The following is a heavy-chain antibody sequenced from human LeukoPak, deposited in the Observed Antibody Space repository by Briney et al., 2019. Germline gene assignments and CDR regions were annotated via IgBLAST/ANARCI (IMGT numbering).Heavy chain of an antibody. D-gene: IGHD1-14*01. Sequence: PGGSLRLSCAASGFTFSSYEMNWVRQAPGKGLEWVSYISSSGSTIYYAGSVKGRFTISRDNAKNSLYLQMNSLRAEDTAVYYCARERPGSRNLDYWGQGTLVTVSS. V-gene: IGHV3-48*03. J-gene: IGHJ4*02. CDR1: GFTFSSYE. CDR3: ARERPGSRNLDY. CDR2: ISSSGSTI.